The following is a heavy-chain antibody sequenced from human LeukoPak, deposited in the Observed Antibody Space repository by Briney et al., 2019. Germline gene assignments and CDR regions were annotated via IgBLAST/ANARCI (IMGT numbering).Heavy chain of an antibody. V-gene: IGHV1-8*01. CDR2: MNPNSGNT. D-gene: IGHD6-13*01. CDR3: ARLVIAAAGTKVDH. CDR1: GYTFTSYD. J-gene: IGHJ4*02. Sequence: ASVKVSCKASGYTFTSYDINWVRQATGQGLEWMGWMNPNSGNTGYAQKFQGRVTMTRNTSISTAYMELSSLRSEDTAAYYCARLVIAAAGTKVDHWGQGTLVTVSS.